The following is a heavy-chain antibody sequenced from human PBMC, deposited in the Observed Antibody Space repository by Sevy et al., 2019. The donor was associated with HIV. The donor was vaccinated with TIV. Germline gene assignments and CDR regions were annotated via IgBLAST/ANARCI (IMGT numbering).Heavy chain of an antibody. Sequence: GGSLRLSCAASGFTFSSYGMHWVRQAPGKGLEWVAVISYDGSNKYYADSVKGRFTISRDNSKNTTYLQMNSLRAEDTAVYYCAKDPSPYYGDYGGPYYFDYWGQGTLVTVSS. V-gene: IGHV3-30*18. CDR1: GFTFSSYG. CDR3: AKDPSPYYGDYGGPYYFDY. D-gene: IGHD4-17*01. J-gene: IGHJ4*02. CDR2: ISYDGSNK.